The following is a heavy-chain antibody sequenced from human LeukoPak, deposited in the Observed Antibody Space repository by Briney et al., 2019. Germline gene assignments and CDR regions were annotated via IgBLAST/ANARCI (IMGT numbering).Heavy chain of an antibody. D-gene: IGHD2-21*02. CDR2: INHSGST. V-gene: IGHV4-34*01. CDR3: ARLAYCGGDCYSGVKNWYFDL. Sequence: PSETLSLTCAVYGGSFSGYYRSWIRQPPGKGLEWIGEINHSGSTNYNPSLKSRVTISVDTSKNQFSLKLSSVTAADTAVYYCARLAYCGGDCYSGVKNWYFDLWGRGTLVTVSS. J-gene: IGHJ2*01. CDR1: GGSFSGYY.